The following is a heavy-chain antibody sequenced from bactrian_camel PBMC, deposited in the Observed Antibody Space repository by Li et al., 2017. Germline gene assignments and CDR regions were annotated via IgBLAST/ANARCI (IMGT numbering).Heavy chain of an antibody. CDR2: IRADGTT. CDR3: AAGEGHCPDFRY. Sequence: HVQLVESGGGLAQPGGSLRLSCTAPGFPHTTCAMNWYRQAAGKQREWVSAIRADGTTAYADSVKGRFTISRDKGKDTVYLLLNSLKPEDTAMYYCAAGEGHCPDFRYWGLGTQVTVS. J-gene: IGHJ6*01. V-gene: IGHV3S53*01. D-gene: IGHD3*01. CDR1: GFPHTTCA.